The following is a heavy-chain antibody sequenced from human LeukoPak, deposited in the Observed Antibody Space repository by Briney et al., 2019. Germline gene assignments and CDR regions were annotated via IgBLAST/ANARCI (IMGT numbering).Heavy chain of an antibody. CDR2: IYYSGST. Sequence: SETLSLTCTVSGGSISSSSYYWGWIRQPPGKGLEWIGSIYYSGSTYYNPSLKSRVTLSVDTSKNQFSLKLSSLTAADTAVYYCASLPLRFLEWLYAFDIWGQGTMVTVSS. J-gene: IGHJ3*02. V-gene: IGHV4-39*01. CDR3: ASLPLRFLEWLYAFDI. CDR1: GGSISSSSYY. D-gene: IGHD3-3*01.